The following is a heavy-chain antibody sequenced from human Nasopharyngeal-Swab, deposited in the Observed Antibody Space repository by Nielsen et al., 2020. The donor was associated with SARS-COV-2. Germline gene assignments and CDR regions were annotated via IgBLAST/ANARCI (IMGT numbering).Heavy chain of an antibody. V-gene: IGHV1-24*01. CDR2: FDPEDGET. Sequence: ASVQVSCKVSGYTLTELSMHWVRQAPANGLEWMGGFDPEDGETIYAQKFQGRVTMTEDTSTDTAYMELSSLRSEDTAVYYCATTPAYSGSYEAGPATNGEFDYWGQGTLVTVSS. CDR3: ATTPAYSGSYEAGPATNGEFDY. D-gene: IGHD1-26*01. CDR1: GYTLTELS. J-gene: IGHJ4*02.